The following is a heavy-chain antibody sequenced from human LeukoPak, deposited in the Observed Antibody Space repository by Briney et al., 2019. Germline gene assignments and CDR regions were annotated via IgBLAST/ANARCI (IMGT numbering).Heavy chain of an antibody. Sequence: SETLSLTCTVSGGSISSYYWSWIRQPPGKGLEWIGHIYGSGSTNYNPSLKSRVTLSVDTSKNQFSLKLSSVTAADTAVYYCARGGYSGYDPYYFDYWGQGTLVTVSS. CDR1: GGSISSYY. CDR3: ARGGYSGYDPYYFDY. D-gene: IGHD5-12*01. J-gene: IGHJ4*02. V-gene: IGHV4-59*01. CDR2: IYGSGST.